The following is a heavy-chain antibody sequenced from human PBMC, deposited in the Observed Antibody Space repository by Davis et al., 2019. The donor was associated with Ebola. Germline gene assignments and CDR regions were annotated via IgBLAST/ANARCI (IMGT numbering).Heavy chain of an antibody. CDR1: GFTFSSYA. J-gene: IGHJ4*02. CDR2: IYSGGST. Sequence: GGSLRLSCSASGFTFSSYAMHWVRQAPGKGLEWVSVIYSGGSTYYADSVKGRFTISRDNSKNTLYLQMNSLRAEDTAVYYCARDGHGSGLDYWGQGTLVTVSS. V-gene: IGHV3-53*01. D-gene: IGHD2-2*03. CDR3: ARDGHGSGLDY.